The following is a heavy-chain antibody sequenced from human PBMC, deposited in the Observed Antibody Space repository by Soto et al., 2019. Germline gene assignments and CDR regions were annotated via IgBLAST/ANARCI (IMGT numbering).Heavy chain of an antibody. CDR1: GFTFKTYG. J-gene: IGHJ3*01. D-gene: IGHD2-21*02. V-gene: IGHV3-48*01. CDR2: ISGTGSTT. CDR3: AREGCTSASCYSYIRAFDV. Sequence: DEHLVQSGGGLGQPGGSLRLSCAGSGFTFKTYGMNWVRRAPGKGLEWIAFISGTGSTTYYADSVQGRFIVSRDNSNKSLHLQVNSLRSADKALYYCAREGCTSASCYSYIRAFDVWGQGTEVSVSS.